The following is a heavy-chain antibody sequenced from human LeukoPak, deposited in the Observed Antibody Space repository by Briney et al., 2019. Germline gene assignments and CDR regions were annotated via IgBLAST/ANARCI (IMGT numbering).Heavy chain of an antibody. CDR3: ARDEKYCSSTSCYVY. V-gene: IGHV1-69*04. D-gene: IGHD2-2*01. Sequence: GASVKVSCKASGYTFTSYGISWVRQAPGQGLEWMGRIIPILGIANYAQKFQGRVTIAADKSTSTAYMELSSLRSEDTAVYYCARDEKYCSSTSCYVYWGQGTLVTVSS. CDR1: GYTFTSYG. J-gene: IGHJ4*02. CDR2: IIPILGIA.